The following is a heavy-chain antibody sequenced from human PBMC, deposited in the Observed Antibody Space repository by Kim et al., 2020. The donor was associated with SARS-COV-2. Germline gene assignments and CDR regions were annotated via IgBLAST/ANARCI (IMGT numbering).Heavy chain of an antibody. D-gene: IGHD3-10*01. CDR2: IYYSGST. V-gene: IGHV4-30-2*01. CDR3: ARGSGGFGGLVHYY. Sequence: SETLSLTCAVSGGSISSGGYSWSWIRQPPGKGLEWIGYIYYSGSTYYNPSIKSRVTISIDRSKNPFSLKLSSVTAADTAVYDSARGSGGFGGLVHYY. J-gene: IGHJ6*01. CDR1: GGSISSGGYS.